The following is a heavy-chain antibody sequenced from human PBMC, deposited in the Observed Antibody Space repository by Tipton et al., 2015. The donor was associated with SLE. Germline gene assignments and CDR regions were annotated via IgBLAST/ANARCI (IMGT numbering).Heavy chain of an antibody. CDR1: GFTFSSYG. J-gene: IGHJ4*02. CDR3: AKDGAIFGVVIIPIDY. Sequence: RSLRLSCAASGFTFSSYGMHWVRQAPGKGLEWVAVISYDGSNKYYADSVKGRFTISRDNSKNTLYLQMNSLRAEDTAVYYCAKDGAIFGVVIIPIDYWGQGTLVTVSS. CDR2: ISYDGSNK. D-gene: IGHD3-3*01. V-gene: IGHV3-30*18.